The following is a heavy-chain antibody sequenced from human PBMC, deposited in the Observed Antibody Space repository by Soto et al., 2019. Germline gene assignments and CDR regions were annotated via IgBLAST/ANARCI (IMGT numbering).Heavy chain of an antibody. Sequence: LRLSCAASGFTVSSNYMSWVRQAPGKGLEWVSVIYSGGSTYYADSVKGRFTISRGNSKNTLYLQMNSLRAEDTAVYYCARDRRYCSGGSCYYYYGMDVWGQGTTVTVSS. CDR1: GFTVSSNY. V-gene: IGHV3-53*01. D-gene: IGHD2-15*01. CDR2: IYSGGST. CDR3: ARDRRYCSGGSCYYYYGMDV. J-gene: IGHJ6*02.